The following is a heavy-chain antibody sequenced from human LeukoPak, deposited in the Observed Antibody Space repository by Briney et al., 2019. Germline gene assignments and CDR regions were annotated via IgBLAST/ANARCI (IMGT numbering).Heavy chain of an antibody. CDR2: FDPEDGET. CDR1: GYTLTELS. Sequence: ASVKVSCKVSGYTLTELSMHWVRQAPGKGLEWMGGFDPEDGETIYAQKFQGRVTMTEDTSTDTAYMELSSLRAEDTAVYYCATLVVVAATDPDAFDIWGQGTMVTVSS. D-gene: IGHD2-15*01. CDR3: ATLVVVAATDPDAFDI. V-gene: IGHV1-24*01. J-gene: IGHJ3*02.